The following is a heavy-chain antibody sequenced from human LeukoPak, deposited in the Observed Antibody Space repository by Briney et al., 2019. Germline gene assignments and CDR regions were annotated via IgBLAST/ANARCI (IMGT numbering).Heavy chain of an antibody. J-gene: IGHJ3*02. Sequence: APVKVSCKASGYTFTSYAMNWVRQAPGQGLEWMGWINTNTGNPTYAQGFTGRFVFSLDTSVSTAYLQISSLKAEDTAVYYCARGAYSSGWYLIGDAFDIWGQGTMVTVSS. V-gene: IGHV7-4-1*02. CDR1: GYTFTSYA. D-gene: IGHD6-19*01. CDR3: ARGAYSSGWYLIGDAFDI. CDR2: INTNTGNP.